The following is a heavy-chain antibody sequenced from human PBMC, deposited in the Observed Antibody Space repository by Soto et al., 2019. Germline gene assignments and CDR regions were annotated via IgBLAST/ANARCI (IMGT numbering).Heavy chain of an antibody. Sequence: QLQLQESGPGLVKPSETLSLTCTVSGGSISSGSYYWGWIRQPPGKGLEWIASINFSGTTYDNPSLKSRVPSSEDTAKPQSSPKRNSVTAADTAVYYCACHGTVYTTLPQAFDICGQGTMVTVSS. CDR1: GGSISSGSYY. CDR2: INFSGTT. J-gene: IGHJ3*02. D-gene: IGHD1-1*01. CDR3: ACHGTVYTTLPQAFDI. V-gene: IGHV4-39*01.